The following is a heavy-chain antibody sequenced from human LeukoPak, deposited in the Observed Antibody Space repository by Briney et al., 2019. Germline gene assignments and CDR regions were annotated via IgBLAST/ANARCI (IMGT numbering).Heavy chain of an antibody. J-gene: IGHJ4*02. Sequence: AASVKVSCKASGYTFTSYDINWVRQATGQGLEWMGWMNPNSGNTGYAQKFQGRVTMTRNTSISTAYMELSRLRSDDTAVYYCARGHLYGSGSYPTVDYWGQGTLVTVSS. D-gene: IGHD3-10*01. CDR1: GYTFTSYD. V-gene: IGHV1-8*01. CDR3: ARGHLYGSGSYPTVDY. CDR2: MNPNSGNT.